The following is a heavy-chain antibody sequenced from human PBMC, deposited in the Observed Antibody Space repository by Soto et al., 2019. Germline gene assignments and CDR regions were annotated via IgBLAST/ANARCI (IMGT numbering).Heavy chain of an antibody. CDR2: ISYDGTDK. Sequence: QVQLVESGGGVVQPGRSLRLSCAASGFTLSSYGIHWVRQAPGKGLEWVARISYDGTDKYYADSVKGQFTISRDNSKKSLYLQRSSLGPEDTAVYYCVKERYAQLWLEDYGMDVWGQGTTVTV. J-gene: IGHJ6*02. CDR1: GFTLSSYG. CDR3: VKERYAQLWLEDYGMDV. D-gene: IGHD5-18*01. V-gene: IGHV3-30*18.